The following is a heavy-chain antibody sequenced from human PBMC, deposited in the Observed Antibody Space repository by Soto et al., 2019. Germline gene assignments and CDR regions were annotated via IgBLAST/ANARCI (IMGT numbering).Heavy chain of an antibody. CDR3: ARGGALSTSWYWGDGLDS. CDR1: GYSFSSHA. V-gene: IGHV1-69*06. D-gene: IGHD6-13*01. Sequence: VKVSCKASGYSFSSHAITWVRQAPGQGLEWMGGIIPVFGTPSYAQKFQGRVTISADKSTNTSYLELRSLRSEDTAVYYCARGGALSTSWYWGDGLDSWGQGTQVTAPQ. CDR2: IIPVFGTP. J-gene: IGHJ4*02.